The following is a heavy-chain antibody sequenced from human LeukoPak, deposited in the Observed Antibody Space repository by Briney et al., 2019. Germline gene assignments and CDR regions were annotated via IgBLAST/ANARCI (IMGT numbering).Heavy chain of an antibody. V-gene: IGHV3-30*02. CDR2: IRYDGNNK. CDR1: GFPFSDYV. Sequence: GGSLRLSCAASGFPFSDYVMHWVRQAPGKGLEWVSVIRYDGNNKYYAYSVEGRFTISRDNSKNTLYLQMNSLESEDTAVYYCAKDRWGAVAFFDYWGQGTLVTVSS. J-gene: IGHJ4*02. CDR3: AKDRWGAVAFFDY. D-gene: IGHD6-19*01.